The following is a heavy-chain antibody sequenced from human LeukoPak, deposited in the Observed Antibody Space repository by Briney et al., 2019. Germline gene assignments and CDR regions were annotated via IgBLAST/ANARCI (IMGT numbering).Heavy chain of an antibody. J-gene: IGHJ3*02. CDR2: ISSTSSHT. CDR3: ARGGLYWHI. Sequence: SGGSLRLSCAASGFTFSDSYMSWIRQAAGKGLEWISYISSTSSHTNYADSVKGRFTISRDNAKRSLYLQMNSLRAEDTALYYCARGGLYWHIWGQGTMVTVSS. CDR1: GFTFSDSY. V-gene: IGHV3-11*06. D-gene: IGHD3-16*01.